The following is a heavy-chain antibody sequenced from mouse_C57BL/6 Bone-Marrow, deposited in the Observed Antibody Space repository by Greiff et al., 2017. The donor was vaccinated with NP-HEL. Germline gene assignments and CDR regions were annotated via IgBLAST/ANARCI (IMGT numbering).Heavy chain of an antibody. CDR3: APIYYYGSSYGYFDV. J-gene: IGHJ1*03. CDR2: INPGSGYT. CDR1: GYTFTSYW. Sequence: QVQLQQSGAELAKPGASVKLSCKASGYTFTSYWMHWVKQRPGQGLEWMGYINPGSGYTKYNQKFKDKATLTADKSSSTAYMQLSSLTYEDSAVYYCAPIYYYGSSYGYFDVWGTGTTVTVSS. D-gene: IGHD1-1*01. V-gene: IGHV1-7*01.